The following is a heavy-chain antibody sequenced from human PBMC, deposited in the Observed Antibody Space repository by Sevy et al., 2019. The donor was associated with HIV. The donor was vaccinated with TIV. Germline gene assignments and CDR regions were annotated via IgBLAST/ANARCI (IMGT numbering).Heavy chain of an antibody. V-gene: IGHV3-21*01. Sequence: GGSLRLSCAASGFTFSSYSMNWVRQAPGKGLEWVSSISSSSSYIYYADSVKGRFTISRDNAKNSLYLQMNSLRAEDTAVYYCASETSGGTNTWDWGQGTLVTVSS. J-gene: IGHJ4*02. CDR2: ISSSSSYI. D-gene: IGHD2-15*01. CDR1: GFTFSSYS. CDR3: ASETSGGTNTWD.